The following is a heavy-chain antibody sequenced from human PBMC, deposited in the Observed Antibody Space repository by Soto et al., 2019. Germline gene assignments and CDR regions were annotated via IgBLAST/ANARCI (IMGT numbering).Heavy chain of an antibody. Sequence: GASVKVSCKVSGYTLTELSMHWVRQAPGKGLEWMGGFDPEDGETIYAQKFQGRVTVTEDTSTDTAYMELSSLRSEDTAVYYCATDSAQGYYFDYWGQGTLVTVSS. CDR2: FDPEDGET. CDR1: GYTLTELS. J-gene: IGHJ4*02. CDR3: ATDSAQGYYFDY. V-gene: IGHV1-24*01.